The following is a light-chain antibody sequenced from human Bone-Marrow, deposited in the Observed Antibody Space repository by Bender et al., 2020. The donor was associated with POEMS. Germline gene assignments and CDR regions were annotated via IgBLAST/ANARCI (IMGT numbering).Light chain of an antibody. V-gene: IGLV3-19*01. CDR1: SLRDFY. CDR2: GKN. J-gene: IGLJ2*01. CDR3: NSATDNNGV. Sequence: SSELTQDPAVSVALGQTVRITCQGDSLRDFYAAWYQQKPGQAPVLVIYGKNSRPSGISDRFSGSSSGTTASLTITGAQAEDEADYYCNSATDNNGVFGGGTRLTVL.